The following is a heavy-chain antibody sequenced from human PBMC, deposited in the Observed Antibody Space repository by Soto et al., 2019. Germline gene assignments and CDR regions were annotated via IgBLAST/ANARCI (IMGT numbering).Heavy chain of an antibody. CDR1: GYTFTSYD. V-gene: IGHV1-8*01. Sequence: QVQLVQSGAEVKKPGASVKVSCKASGYTFTSYDINWVRQATGQGLEWMGGMNPNSGNTGNAQKFQGRVTMTRNTSISTAYLELSSLCFEDTALYYCARDAQLVRRGGVDPWGEGTLVAVSS. CDR2: MNPNSGNT. D-gene: IGHD1-1*01. J-gene: IGHJ5*02. CDR3: ARDAQLVRRGGVDP.